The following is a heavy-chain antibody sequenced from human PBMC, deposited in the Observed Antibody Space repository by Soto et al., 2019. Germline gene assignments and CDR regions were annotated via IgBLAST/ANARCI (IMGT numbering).Heavy chain of an antibody. J-gene: IGHJ3*02. V-gene: IGHV3-7*05. CDR3: ARDVSRGTRDLYLDTFDI. CDR1: GFTFGNYW. CDR2: IKRDGSAR. D-gene: IGHD3-16*01. Sequence: EVQLVESGGGLVQPGGSLRLSCAASGFTFGNYWMTWVRQAPGKGLEWVANIKRDGSARYYLDSVRGRFTVSRDNAEGSRFLQMDRLRVEDTALYYCARDVSRGTRDLYLDTFDIWGQATMVTVSS.